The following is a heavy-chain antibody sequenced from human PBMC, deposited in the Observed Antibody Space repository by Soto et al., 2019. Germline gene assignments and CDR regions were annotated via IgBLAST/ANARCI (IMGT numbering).Heavy chain of an antibody. J-gene: IGHJ4*01. CDR1: GFTFNKYA. D-gene: IGHD4-17*01. V-gene: IGHV3-23*01. CDR3: APTRYDYGDDAVGY. Sequence: EVQLLEYGGGLVQRGESLRLSCVASGFTFNKYAMTWVRQAPGKGLEWVSSISGSSSTTYYADSVKGRFTISRDNSKNAVYLHMNTLSTDDTAVSYCAPTRYDYGDDAVGYWGQGTLVTVSS. CDR2: ISGSSSTT.